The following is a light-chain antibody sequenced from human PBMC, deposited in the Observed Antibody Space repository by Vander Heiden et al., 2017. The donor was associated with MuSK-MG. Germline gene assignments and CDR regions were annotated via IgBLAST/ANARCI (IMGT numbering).Light chain of an antibody. J-gene: IGKJ1*01. CDR2: AAS. CDR1: QSISNY. V-gene: IGKV1-39*01. CDR3: QQSYSTLWT. Sequence: DFQMTQSPFSLSASVGDRVTITCRASQSISNYLNWYQHKPGEAPRLLIYAASSLQSGVPSRFSGSGSGTEFTLTINSLQPEDFATYYCQQSYSTLWTFGQGTKVEIK.